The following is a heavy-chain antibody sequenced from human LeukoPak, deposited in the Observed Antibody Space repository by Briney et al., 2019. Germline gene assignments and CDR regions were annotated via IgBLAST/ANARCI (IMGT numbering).Heavy chain of an antibody. CDR3: AKDTTTHTVTTHYFDY. D-gene: IGHD4-17*01. J-gene: IGHJ4*02. Sequence: GGSLRLSCSASGFTFTTYAMTWVRQPPGKGLEWVSGISGTGDTTSYADSVKGRFTISRDNSKNTLFLQMNSLRAEDSAVYYCAKDTTTHTVTTHYFDYWGQGSLVTVSS. V-gene: IGHV3-23*01. CDR2: ISGTGDTT. CDR1: GFTFTTYA.